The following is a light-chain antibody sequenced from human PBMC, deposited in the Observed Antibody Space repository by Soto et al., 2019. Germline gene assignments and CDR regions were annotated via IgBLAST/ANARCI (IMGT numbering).Light chain of an antibody. Sequence: DIQMTQSPSTLSASVGDRVTITCRASQSISSWLAWYQQKPGKAPKLLIYKASSLESGVPSRFSCSGSGTEFTLTIISLQPDDFATYYCQQYNSYSQWTYGQGTKVEIK. CDR1: QSISSW. CDR3: QQYNSYSQWT. V-gene: IGKV1-5*03. J-gene: IGKJ1*01. CDR2: KAS.